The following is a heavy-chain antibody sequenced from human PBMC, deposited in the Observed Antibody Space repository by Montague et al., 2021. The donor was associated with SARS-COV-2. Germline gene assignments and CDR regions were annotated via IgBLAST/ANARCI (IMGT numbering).Heavy chain of an antibody. J-gene: IGHJ3*01. CDR3: ARLKRDCVISGSPSAFDF. Sequence: SETLSLTCTVSGGSITNSIDYWAWIRQPPGKGLEWIGSIYYIGNPYYNPPLKSQVTISVVTSKNHFSLKLRSVTAAETAVYYCARLKRDCVISGSPSAFDFWGQGKKVTVSS. D-gene: IGHD5-12*01. CDR1: GGSITNSIDY. V-gene: IGHV4-39*02. CDR2: IYYIGNP.